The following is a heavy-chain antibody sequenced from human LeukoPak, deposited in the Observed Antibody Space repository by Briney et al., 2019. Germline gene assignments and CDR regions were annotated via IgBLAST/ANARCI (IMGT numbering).Heavy chain of an antibody. Sequence: SETLSLTCTVSGGSISSYYWSWIRQPPGKGLEWIGYIYYSGSTYYNPSLKSRVTISVDTSKNQFSLKLSSVTAADTAVYYCAIAAADVFDYWGQGTLVTVSS. CDR3: AIAAADVFDY. J-gene: IGHJ4*02. CDR2: IYYSGST. V-gene: IGHV4-59*04. CDR1: GGSISSYY. D-gene: IGHD6-13*01.